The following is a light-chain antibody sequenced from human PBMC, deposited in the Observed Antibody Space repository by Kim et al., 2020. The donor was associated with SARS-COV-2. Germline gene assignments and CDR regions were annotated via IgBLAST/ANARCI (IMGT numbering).Light chain of an antibody. CDR1: QDISNY. CDR2: AAS. Sequence: APVGNRVPITCRASQDISNYLAWFQQKPGKAPKSLIYAASSLHTGVPSKFSGSGSGTDFTLTINSLQPVDFATYYCQQYHSYPITFGQGTRLEIK. J-gene: IGKJ5*01. V-gene: IGKV1-16*02. CDR3: QQYHSYPIT.